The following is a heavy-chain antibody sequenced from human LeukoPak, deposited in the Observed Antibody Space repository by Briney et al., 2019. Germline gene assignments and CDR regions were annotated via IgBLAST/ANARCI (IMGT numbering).Heavy chain of an antibody. D-gene: IGHD1-14*01. Sequence: ASVKVSCKASGYTFTSYYMHWVRQAPGQGLEWMGIINPSGGSTSYAQKFQGRVTMTRDTSTSTAYMELRSLRSDDTAVYYCAREGSEPYYYGMDVWGQGTTVTVSS. CDR2: INPSGGST. J-gene: IGHJ6*02. CDR1: GYTFTSYY. V-gene: IGHV1-46*01. CDR3: AREGSEPYYYGMDV.